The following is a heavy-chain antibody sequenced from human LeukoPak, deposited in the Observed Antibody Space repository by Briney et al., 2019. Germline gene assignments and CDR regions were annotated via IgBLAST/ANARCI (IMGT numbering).Heavy chain of an antibody. CDR3: AASYYDFWSGYPPGGFDY. CDR1: GGSMSSYY. D-gene: IGHD3-3*01. Sequence: SETESLTCTVSGGSMSSYYWSWLRQPPGKGLEWIGYIYYSGSTNYNPSLKSRVTISVDTSKNQFSLKLSSVTAADTAVYYCAASYYDFWSGYPPGGFDYWGQGTLVTVSS. J-gene: IGHJ4*02. CDR2: IYYSGST. V-gene: IGHV4-59*08.